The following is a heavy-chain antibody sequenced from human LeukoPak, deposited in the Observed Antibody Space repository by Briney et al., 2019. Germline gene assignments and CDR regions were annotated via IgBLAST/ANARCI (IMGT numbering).Heavy chain of an antibody. CDR1: GGSISSGGYS. J-gene: IGHJ4*02. CDR2: IYHSGST. Sequence: SQTLSLTCAVSGGSISSGGYSWSWIRQPPGKGLEWIGYIYHSGSTYYNPSLKSRVTISVDRSKNQFSLQLNSVTPEDTAIYYCARDSDGRGKTCFDCWGQGILVTVSS. V-gene: IGHV4-30-2*01. CDR3: ARDSDGRGKTCFDC. D-gene: IGHD3-10*01.